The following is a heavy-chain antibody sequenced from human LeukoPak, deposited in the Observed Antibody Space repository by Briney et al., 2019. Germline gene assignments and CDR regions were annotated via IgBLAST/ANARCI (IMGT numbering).Heavy chain of an antibody. CDR3: ARTYSYGDGMDV. CDR2: IKQDGSEK. D-gene: IGHD5-18*01. J-gene: IGHJ6*02. V-gene: IGHV3-7*01. Sequence: GGSLRLSCAASGFTFSSYWMSWVCQAPGKGLEWVANIKQDGSEKYYVESVKGRFTISRDDAKNSLYLQMNSLRAEETAVYYCARTYSYGDGMDVWGQGTTVTVSS. CDR1: GFTFSSYW.